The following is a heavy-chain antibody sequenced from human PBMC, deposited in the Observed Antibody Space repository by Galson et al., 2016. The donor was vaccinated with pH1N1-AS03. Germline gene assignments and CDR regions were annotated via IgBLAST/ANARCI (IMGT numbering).Heavy chain of an antibody. CDR1: GYIFTDFY. CDR3: ARDPRGPCSSATCATTYYFGMDV. Sequence: SGYIFTDFYVYWVRQAPGQGLEWMGWINPKNGVTNYAQKFQAWVTMTGDTSISTAYMELHGLKSDDTAVYYCARDPRGPCSSATCATTYYFGMDVWGQGTTVIVSS. V-gene: IGHV1-2*04. CDR2: INPKNGVT. J-gene: IGHJ6*02. D-gene: IGHD1-26*01.